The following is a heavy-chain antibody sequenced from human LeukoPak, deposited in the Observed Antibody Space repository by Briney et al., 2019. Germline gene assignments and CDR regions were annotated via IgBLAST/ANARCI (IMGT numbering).Heavy chain of an antibody. CDR3: ASSPAYCSSTSCQLDY. CDR1: GFTFSSLW. Sequence: GGSLRLSCAASGFTFSSLWMGWLRQAPGKGQEWVANIKPDGSDTYYVDSVKDRFTISRDNAKNSLYLQMNSLRAEDTAVYYCASSPAYCSSTSCQLDYWGQGTLVTVSS. CDR2: IKPDGSDT. J-gene: IGHJ4*02. D-gene: IGHD2-2*01. V-gene: IGHV3-7*03.